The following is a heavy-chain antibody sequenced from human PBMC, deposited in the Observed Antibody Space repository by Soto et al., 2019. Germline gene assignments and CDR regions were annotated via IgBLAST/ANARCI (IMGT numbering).Heavy chain of an antibody. CDR2: VYYTGSTST. V-gene: IGHV4-59*01. J-gene: IGHJ4*02. CDR3: AKYRRTGAEGYRLDF. CDR1: GASINDYY. D-gene: IGHD5-12*01. Sequence: PSGTLSLTCGVSGASINDYYWSWIRQPPGKGLEWIGFVYYTGSTSTKYNPSLQSRVAMSVDSSKNQFSLKLTSMTAADTAIYYCAKYRRTGAEGYRLDFWGPGTLVTVS.